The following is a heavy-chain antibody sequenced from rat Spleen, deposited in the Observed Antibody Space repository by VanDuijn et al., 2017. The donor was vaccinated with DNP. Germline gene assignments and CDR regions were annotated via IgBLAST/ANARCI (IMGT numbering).Heavy chain of an antibody. D-gene: IGHD1-4*01. CDR1: GFTFSSFP. CDR2: ISTSGGST. CDR3: AGRPPPTRGPFDY. Sequence: EVQLVETGGGLVQPGRSLKLSCVASGFTFSSFPMAWVRQAPTKGLEWVATISTSGGSTYYRDSVKGRFTISRDNAKSTLYLQMDSLRSEDTATYYCAGRPPPTRGPFDYWGQGVTVTVSS. J-gene: IGHJ2*01. V-gene: IGHV5-46*01.